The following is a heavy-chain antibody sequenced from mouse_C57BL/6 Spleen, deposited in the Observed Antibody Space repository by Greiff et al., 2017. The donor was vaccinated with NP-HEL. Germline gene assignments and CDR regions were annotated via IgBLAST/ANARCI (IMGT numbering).Heavy chain of an antibody. J-gene: IGHJ4*01. CDR3: ARKYYGNYGYAMDY. Sequence: EVKVVESGGGLVKPGGSLKLSCAASGFTFSDYGMHWVRQAPEKGLEWVAYISSGSSTIYYADTVKGRFTISRDNAKNTLFLQMTSLRSEDTAMYYCARKYYGNYGYAMDYWGQGTSVTVSS. CDR2: ISSGSSTI. CDR1: GFTFSDYG. D-gene: IGHD2-1*01. V-gene: IGHV5-17*01.